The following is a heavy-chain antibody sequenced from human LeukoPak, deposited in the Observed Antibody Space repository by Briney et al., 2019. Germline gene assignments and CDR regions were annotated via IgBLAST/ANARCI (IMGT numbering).Heavy chain of an antibody. CDR2: IIPILGIA. V-gene: IGHV1-69*04. Sequence: ASVTVSCKASGGTFSSYAMSWVRQAPGQGLEWMGRIIPILGIANYAQKFQGRVTITADKSTSTAYMELSSLRSEDTAVYYCARAHTDDWGQGTLVTVSS. CDR1: GGTFSSYA. CDR3: ARAHTDD. D-gene: IGHD4-17*01. J-gene: IGHJ4*02.